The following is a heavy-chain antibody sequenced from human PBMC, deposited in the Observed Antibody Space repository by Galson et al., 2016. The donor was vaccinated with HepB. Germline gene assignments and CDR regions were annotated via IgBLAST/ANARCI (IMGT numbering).Heavy chain of an antibody. CDR3: ATNYGGHSLR. Sequence: SLRLSCAASGFSVSTNYMGWARQAPGKGLEWVSVIYAGGSTFYADSVQGRFTISRDNSENPLNLQTNSLRAEDTAVYYCATNYGGHSLRWGQGTLVTVSS. J-gene: IGHJ4*02. V-gene: IGHV3-53*01. CDR1: GFSVSTNY. CDR2: IYAGGST. D-gene: IGHD4-23*01.